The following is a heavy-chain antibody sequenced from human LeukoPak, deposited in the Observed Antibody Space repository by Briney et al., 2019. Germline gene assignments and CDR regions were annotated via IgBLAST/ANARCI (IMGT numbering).Heavy chain of an antibody. Sequence: GGSLRLSCAAPGFTFSSYWMHWVRQAPGKGLVWVARINSDGSSTGYADSVKGRFTISRDNAKNTLYLQMNSLRAEDTAVYFCARDSIAAAGDFDYWGQGTLVTVSS. CDR1: GFTFSSYW. D-gene: IGHD6-13*01. V-gene: IGHV3-74*01. J-gene: IGHJ4*02. CDR3: ARDSIAAAGDFDY. CDR2: INSDGSST.